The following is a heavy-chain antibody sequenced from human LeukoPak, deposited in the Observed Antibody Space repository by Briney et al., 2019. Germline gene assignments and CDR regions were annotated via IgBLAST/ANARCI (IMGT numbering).Heavy chain of an antibody. Sequence: SETLSLTCTVSGGSISSGSYYWSWIRQPAGKGLEWIGRIYTSGSTNYNPSLKSRVTISVDTSKNQFSLKLCSVTAADTAVYYGARRLNAFDSWGQGTMVTVSS. J-gene: IGHJ3*02. CDR2: IYTSGST. CDR1: GGSISSGSYY. V-gene: IGHV4-61*02. CDR3: ARRLNAFDS.